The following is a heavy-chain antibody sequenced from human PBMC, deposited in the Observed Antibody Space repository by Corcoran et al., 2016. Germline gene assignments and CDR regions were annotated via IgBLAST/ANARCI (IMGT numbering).Heavy chain of an antibody. CDR2: INSDGSSP. D-gene: IGHD3-3*01. Sequence: EVQLVESGGGLVQPGGSLRLSCAASGFTFSSYWMHWVRQAPGKGLVWVSRINSDGSSPSYADSVKCRFTISRDNAQNTLYLQVNRLRPEDTAVYYCARVRLELLLWDYYGRDVGGQGTTVTVS. V-gene: IGHV3-74*01. J-gene: IGHJ6*02. CDR1: GFTFSSYW. CDR3: ARVRLELLLWDYYGRDV.